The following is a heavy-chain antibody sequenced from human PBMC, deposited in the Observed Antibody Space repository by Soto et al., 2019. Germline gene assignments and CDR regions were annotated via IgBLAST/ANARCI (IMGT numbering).Heavy chain of an antibody. V-gene: IGHV1-46*01. CDR3: ARGGHVVVVTAALDY. Sequence: QVQLVQSGAEVKKPGASVKVSCKASGDTFTDYYIHWVRQAPGQELEWMGTVNPSGGHTTYAQHFLGSMTMTRDTSTSTLYMELTSLTSEDTAVYYCARGGHVVVVTAALDYWGQGTLVTVSS. D-gene: IGHD2-21*02. CDR2: VNPSGGHT. J-gene: IGHJ4*02. CDR1: GDTFTDYY.